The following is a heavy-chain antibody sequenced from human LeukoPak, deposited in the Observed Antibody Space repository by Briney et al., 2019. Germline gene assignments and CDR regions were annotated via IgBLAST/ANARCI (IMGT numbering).Heavy chain of an antibody. Sequence: GASVKVSCKASGYTFTSYGISWVRQAPGQGLEWMGWISAYNGNTNYAQKLQGRVTMTTDTSTSTAYMELRSLRSDDTAVYYCARSITMVRGPKPGRTGDFGSLALGYWGQGTLVTVSS. CDR1: GYTFTSYG. J-gene: IGHJ4*02. V-gene: IGHV1-18*01. D-gene: IGHD3-10*01. CDR3: ARSITMVRGPKPGRTGDFGSLALGY. CDR2: ISAYNGNT.